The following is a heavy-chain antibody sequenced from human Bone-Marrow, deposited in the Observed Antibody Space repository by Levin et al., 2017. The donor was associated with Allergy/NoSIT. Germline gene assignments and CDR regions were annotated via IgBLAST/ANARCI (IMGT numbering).Heavy chain of an antibody. V-gene: IGHV3-23*01. CDR3: AKDLGYSSGRGY. J-gene: IGHJ4*02. Sequence: GESLKISCAASGFTFSSYAMSWVRQAPGKGLEWVSAISGSGGSTYYADSVKGRFTISRDNSKNTLYLQMNSLRAEDTAVYYCAKDLGYSSGRGYWGQGTLVTVSS. CDR1: GFTFSSYA. CDR2: ISGSGGST. D-gene: IGHD6-19*01.